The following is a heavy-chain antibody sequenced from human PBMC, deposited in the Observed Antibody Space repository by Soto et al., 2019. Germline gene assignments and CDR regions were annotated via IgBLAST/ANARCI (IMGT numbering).Heavy chain of an antibody. CDR1: GLTFSSYG. CDR3: ARDRYSSGWYDLDY. Sequence: QVQLVESGGGVVQPGRSLRLSCAASGLTFSSYGMHWVRQAPGKGLEWVAVIWYDGGNKYYADSVKGRFTISRDNSENTLFLQMSSLRAEDTAVYYCARDRYSSGWYDLDYWGQGTLVTVSS. V-gene: IGHV3-33*01. D-gene: IGHD6-19*01. J-gene: IGHJ4*02. CDR2: IWYDGGNK.